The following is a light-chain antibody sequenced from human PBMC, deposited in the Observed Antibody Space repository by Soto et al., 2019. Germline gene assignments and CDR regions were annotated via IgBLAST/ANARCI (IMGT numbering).Light chain of an antibody. CDR3: QQSFSTPQT. Sequence: DIVMTQSPVTLSVSPGESATLSCRASQNIESNLAWYQQKPGQSPRLLIYTASTRASGIPARFSGSGYGTEFTLTISSLQSEDSAVYYCQQSFSTPQTFGGGTRVEIK. CDR2: TAS. V-gene: IGKV3-15*01. CDR1: QNIESN. J-gene: IGKJ4*01.